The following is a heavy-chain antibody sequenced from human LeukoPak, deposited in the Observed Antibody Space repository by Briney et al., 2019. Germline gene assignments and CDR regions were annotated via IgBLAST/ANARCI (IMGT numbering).Heavy chain of an antibody. CDR2: ISSSSSTI. D-gene: IGHD3-9*01. CDR1: GFTFSSYS. CDR3: AREPYYDILTGYYQTDYFDD. V-gene: IGHV3-48*01. J-gene: IGHJ4*02. Sequence: PGGSLRLSCAASGFTFSSYSMNWVRQAPGKGLEWVSYISSSSSTIYYADSVKGRFTISRDNAKNSLYLQMNSLRAEDTAVYYCAREPYYDILTGYYQTDYFDDWGQGTLVTVSS.